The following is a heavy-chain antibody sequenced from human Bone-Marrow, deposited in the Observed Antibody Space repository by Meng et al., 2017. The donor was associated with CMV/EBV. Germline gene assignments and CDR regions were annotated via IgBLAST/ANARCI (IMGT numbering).Heavy chain of an antibody. V-gene: IGHV1-2*02. CDR3: ASGGTWNDY. CDR2: INPKSGGT. Sequence: SCNASGYTFTDHNIPWVLQAPGQGLEWMGGINPKSGGTSYAQSFQGRVTVTRDTSINTAYMELTGLTSDDTALYYCASGGTWNDYWGQGTLVTVSS. CDR1: GYTFTDHN. D-gene: IGHD4-23*01. J-gene: IGHJ4*02.